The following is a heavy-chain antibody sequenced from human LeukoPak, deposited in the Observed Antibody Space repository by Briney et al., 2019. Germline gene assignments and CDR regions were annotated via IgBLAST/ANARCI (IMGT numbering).Heavy chain of an antibody. J-gene: IGHJ4*02. CDR2: IIPIFGTA. CDR1: GGTFSSYA. V-gene: IGHV1-69*05. D-gene: IGHD2-2*01. CDR3: ARNPLGYCSSTSCYQPYYFDY. Sequence: GASVKVSCNASGGTFSSYAISGVRQAPGHGLEWRGGIIPIFGTANYAQKFQGRVTITTDESTSTAYMELSSLRSEDTAVYYCARNPLGYCSSTSCYQPYYFDYWGQGTLVTVSS.